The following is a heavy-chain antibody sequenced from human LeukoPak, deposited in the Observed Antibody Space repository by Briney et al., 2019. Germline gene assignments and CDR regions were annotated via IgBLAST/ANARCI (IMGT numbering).Heavy chain of an antibody. Sequence: PGGSLRLSCAASGFTFDDYGMSWVRQAPGKGLEWVSGINWIGGSAGYADSVKGRFTISRDNAKNSLYLQMNSLRAEDTAVYYCARVADQYMDVWGKGTTVTVSS. V-gene: IGHV3-20*04. CDR2: INWIGGSA. D-gene: IGHD2-2*01. J-gene: IGHJ6*03. CDR1: GFTFDDYG. CDR3: ARVADQYMDV.